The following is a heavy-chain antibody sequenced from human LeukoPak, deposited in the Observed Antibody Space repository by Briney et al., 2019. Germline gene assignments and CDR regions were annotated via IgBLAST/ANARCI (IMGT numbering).Heavy chain of an antibody. J-gene: IGHJ5*02. CDR2: IYPGDSDT. V-gene: IGHV5-51*01. D-gene: IGHD6-19*01. CDR1: GYSFTSYW. Sequence: GESLKISRKGSGYSFTSYWIGWVRQMPGKGLEWMGIIYPGDSDTRYSPSFQGQVTISADKSISTAYLQWSSLKASDTAMYYCARHSRIAVAGSWFDPWGQGTLVTVSS. CDR3: ARHSRIAVAGSWFDP.